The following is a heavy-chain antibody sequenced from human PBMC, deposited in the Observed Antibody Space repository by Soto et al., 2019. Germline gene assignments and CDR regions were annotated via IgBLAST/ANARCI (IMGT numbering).Heavy chain of an antibody. D-gene: IGHD3-3*01. CDR2: IIPIFGTA. CDR3: ARATDYDFWSGTTSRFDP. CDR1: GGTFSSYA. J-gene: IGHJ5*02. V-gene: IGHV1-69*01. Sequence: XVKKPGSSVKVSCKASGGTFSSYAISWVRQAPGQGLEWMGGIIPIFGTANYAQKFQGRVTITADESPSTAYMELSSLRSEDTAVYYCARATDYDFWSGTTSRFDPWGQGTLVTVSS.